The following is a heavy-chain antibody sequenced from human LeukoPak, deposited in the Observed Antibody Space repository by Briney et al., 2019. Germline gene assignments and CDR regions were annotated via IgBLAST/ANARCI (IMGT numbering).Heavy chain of an antibody. CDR2: IRNSGSTI. V-gene: IGHV3-48*03. CDR3: ERSLSVYDSSGYYCVTDAFDI. Sequence: GGSLRLSCAASSLHFRSYEVNWVRQAPGKGLEWGSYIRNSGSTIYYADSVKGRFTISRDNAKNSLSQQTNSLRAEEMGAPQAERSLSVYDSSGYYCVTDAFDIWGQGTMVTVSS. J-gene: IGHJ3*02. D-gene: IGHD3-22*01. CDR1: SLHFRSYE.